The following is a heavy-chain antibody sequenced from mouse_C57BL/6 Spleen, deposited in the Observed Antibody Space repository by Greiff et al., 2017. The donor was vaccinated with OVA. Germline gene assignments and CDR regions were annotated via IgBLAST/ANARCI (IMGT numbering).Heavy chain of an antibody. V-gene: IGHV1-55*01. CDR1: GYTFTSYW. CDR2: IYPGSGST. CDR3: ARTPRDYGSSSFAY. D-gene: IGHD1-1*01. J-gene: IGHJ3*01. Sequence: QVQLKQPGAELVKPGASVKMSCKASGYTFTSYWITWVKQRPGQGLEWIGDIYPGSGSTNYNEKFKSKATLTVDTSSSTAYMQLSSLTSEDSAVSYCARTPRDYGSSSFAYWGQGTLVTVSA.